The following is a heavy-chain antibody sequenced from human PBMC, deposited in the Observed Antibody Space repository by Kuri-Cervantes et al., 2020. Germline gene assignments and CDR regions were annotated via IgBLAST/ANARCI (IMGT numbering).Heavy chain of an antibody. CDR3: VRVGGSSAHFDY. CDR1: GFTVSSNY. J-gene: IGHJ4*02. V-gene: IGHV3-7*01. D-gene: IGHD3-10*01. Sequence: GESLKISCAASGFTVSSNYMSWVRQAPGKGLEWVANIKQDGSEKYYVDSVKGRFTISRDNAKNSMYLQMNSLRGEDTAVYYCVRVGGSSAHFDYWGQGTLVTVSS. CDR2: IKQDGSEK.